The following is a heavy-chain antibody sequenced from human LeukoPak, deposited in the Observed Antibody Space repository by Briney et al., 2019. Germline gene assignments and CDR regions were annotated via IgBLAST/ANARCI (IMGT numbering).Heavy chain of an antibody. CDR2: ISYDGSNK. D-gene: IGHD6-19*01. V-gene: IGHV3-30-3*01. CDR1: GFTFSSYA. J-gene: IGHJ4*02. Sequence: PGGSLRLSCAASGFTFSSYAMHWVRQAPGKGLEWVAVISYDGSNKYYADSVKGRFTISRDNSKNTLYLQMNSLRAEDTAVYYCAKDQVHSSGWFYLFDYWGQGTLVTVSS. CDR3: AKDQVHSSGWFYLFDY.